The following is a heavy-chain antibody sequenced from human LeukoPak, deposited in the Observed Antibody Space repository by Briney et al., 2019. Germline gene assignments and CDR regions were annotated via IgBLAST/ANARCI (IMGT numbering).Heavy chain of an antibody. D-gene: IGHD4-17*01. CDR2: IRSKAYGGTT. CDR3: TRDLDHGDYGGMDV. J-gene: IGHJ6*02. V-gene: IGHV3-49*04. Sequence: GGSLRLSCTASGFTFGDYAMSWVRQAPGKGLEWVGFIRSKAYGGTTEYAASVKGRFTISRDDSKSIAYLQMNSLKTEDTAVYYCTRDLDHGDYGGMDVWGQGTTVTVSS. CDR1: GFTFGDYA.